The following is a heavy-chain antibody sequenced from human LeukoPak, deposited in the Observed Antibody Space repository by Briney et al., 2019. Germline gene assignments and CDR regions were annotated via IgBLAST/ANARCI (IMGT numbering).Heavy chain of an antibody. CDR2: ISSSSRTI. J-gene: IGHJ4*02. CDR3: ARGGSYDY. Sequence: GGSLRLSCAASGFTLNSYTMNWVRQAPGKGLEWVPYISSSSRTIYYADSVKGRFTISRDNAKNSLYLQLNSLRAEDTAVYYCARGGSYDYWGQGTLVTVSS. CDR1: GFTLNSYT. V-gene: IGHV3-48*04. D-gene: IGHD3-10*01.